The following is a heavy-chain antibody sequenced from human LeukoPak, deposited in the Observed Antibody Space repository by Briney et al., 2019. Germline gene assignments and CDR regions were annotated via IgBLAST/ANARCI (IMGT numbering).Heavy chain of an antibody. D-gene: IGHD5-18*01. V-gene: IGHV4-39*07. CDR2: IYNSGST. CDR1: GGFISSSIYY. Sequence: SETLSLTCTVSGGFISSSIYYWGWIRQPPGKGLEWIGSIYNSGSTYYNPSLKSRVTISVDTSKNQFSLKLSSVTAADTAVYYCARPGVGSGRYGAFDIWGQGTLVIVSS. CDR3: ARPGVGSGRYGAFDI. J-gene: IGHJ3*02.